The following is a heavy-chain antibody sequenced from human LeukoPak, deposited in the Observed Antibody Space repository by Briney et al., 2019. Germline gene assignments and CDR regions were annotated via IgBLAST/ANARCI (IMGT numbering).Heavy chain of an antibody. V-gene: IGHV4-34*01. D-gene: IGHD3-22*01. CDR3: ARLRYYYDIWYDY. CDR1: GGSFSGYY. CDR2: INHSGST. J-gene: IGHJ4*02. Sequence: SETLSLTCAVYGGSFSGYYWSWIRQPPGKGLEWIGVINHSGSTNYNPSLKSRVTISVDTSKNQFSLKLSSVTAADTAVYYCARLRYYYDIWYDYWGQGTLVTVSS.